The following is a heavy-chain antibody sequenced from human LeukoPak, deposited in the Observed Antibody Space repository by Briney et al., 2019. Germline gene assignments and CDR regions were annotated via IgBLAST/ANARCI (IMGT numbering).Heavy chain of an antibody. Sequence: SVKVSCKASGGTFSSYAISWVRQAPGQGLEWMGRIIPILGIANYAQKFRGRVTITADKSTSTAYMELSSLRSEDTAVYYCAQGNWFDPWGQGTLVTVSS. CDR2: IIPILGIA. CDR3: AQGNWFDP. V-gene: IGHV1-69*04. J-gene: IGHJ5*02. CDR1: GGTFSSYA.